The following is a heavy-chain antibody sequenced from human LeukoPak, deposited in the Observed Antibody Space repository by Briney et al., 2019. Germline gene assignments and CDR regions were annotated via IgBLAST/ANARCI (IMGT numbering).Heavy chain of an antibody. Sequence: GVSLRLSCAASGFTLRSYEMSWVRQAPGKGLEWVSYISRSGSRTYYVDSVKGGLTISRDNAKNSLYLQMHSLRAEDTAVYYCARGTTINSFDSWGQGTLVTVSS. CDR3: ARGTTINSFDS. CDR1: GFTLRSYE. V-gene: IGHV3-48*03. J-gene: IGHJ4*02. D-gene: IGHD5-12*01. CDR2: ISRSGSRT.